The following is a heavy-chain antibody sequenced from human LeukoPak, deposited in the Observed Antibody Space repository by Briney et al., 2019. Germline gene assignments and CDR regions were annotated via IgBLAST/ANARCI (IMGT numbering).Heavy chain of an antibody. CDR3: ARESGSGSYYFDY. V-gene: IGHV1-3*01. D-gene: IGHD3-10*01. J-gene: IGHJ4*02. CDR1: GYTFTSYA. Sequence: ASVKVSCKASGYTFTSYAMHWVRQAPGQRLEWMGWINAGNGNTKYSQKFQGRVPITRDTSASTAYMELSSLRSEDTAVYYCARESGSGSYYFDYWGQGTLVTVSS. CDR2: INAGNGNT.